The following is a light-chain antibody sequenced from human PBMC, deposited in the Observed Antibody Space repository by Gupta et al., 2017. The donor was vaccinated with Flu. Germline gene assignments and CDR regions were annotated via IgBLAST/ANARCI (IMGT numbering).Light chain of an antibody. J-gene: IGKJ2*01. CDR2: ATS. CDR3: QQSFSIPYT. V-gene: IGKV1-39*01. CDR1: ETISVNS. Sequence: DIQVTQFQSSLSESVGDRVAITCRTSETISVNSLNWYQQKPGKAPSVLIYATSNLRSGVPSRFSGSVSGNDFTLTITSLQREDFATYYCQQSFSIPYTFGQGTTLQIK.